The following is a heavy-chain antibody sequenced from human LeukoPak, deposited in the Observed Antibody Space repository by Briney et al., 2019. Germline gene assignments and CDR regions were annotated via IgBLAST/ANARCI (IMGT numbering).Heavy chain of an antibody. CDR1: GYTFTNYG. CDR2: INPSGGTT. Sequence: ASVKVSCKASGYTFTNYGISWVRQAPGQGLEWMGIINPSGGTTSYAQKFQGRVTMTRDTSTYTVYMELSSLRSEDTAVYYCARDTRGAAEYFQHWGQGTLVTVSS. V-gene: IGHV1-46*01. J-gene: IGHJ1*01. CDR3: ARDTRGAAEYFQH. D-gene: IGHD6-13*01.